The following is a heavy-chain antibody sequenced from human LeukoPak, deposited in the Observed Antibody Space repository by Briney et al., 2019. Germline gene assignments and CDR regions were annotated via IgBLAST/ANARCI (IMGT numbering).Heavy chain of an antibody. V-gene: IGHV3-64*04. D-gene: IGHD4-17*01. CDR2: ISSNGGST. Sequence: PGGSLRLSCSASGFTFSSYAMHWVRQAPGKGLEYVSAISSNGGSTYHADSVKGRFTISRDNSKNTLYLQMNSLRAEDTAIYYCAKEATTVPNRYFDYWGQGTLVTVSS. J-gene: IGHJ4*02. CDR1: GFTFSSYA. CDR3: AKEATTVPNRYFDY.